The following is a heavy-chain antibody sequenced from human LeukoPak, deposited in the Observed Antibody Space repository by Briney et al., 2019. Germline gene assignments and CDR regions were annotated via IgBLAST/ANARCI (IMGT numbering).Heavy chain of an antibody. CDR2: ISGSGGST. J-gene: IGHJ4*02. CDR3: AKDSLGYCSSTSCYDAAFDH. D-gene: IGHD2-2*01. Sequence: GGSLRLSCAASGFTFSSYAMSWVRQAPGKGLEWVSAISGSGGSTYYADSVKGRFTISRDNSKNTLYLQMNSLRAEDTAVYYCAKDSLGYCSSTSCYDAAFDHWGQGTLVTVSS. V-gene: IGHV3-23*01. CDR1: GFTFSSYA.